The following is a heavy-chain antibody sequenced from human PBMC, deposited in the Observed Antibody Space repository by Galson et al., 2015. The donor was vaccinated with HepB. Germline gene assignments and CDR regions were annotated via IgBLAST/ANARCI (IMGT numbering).Heavy chain of an antibody. CDR3: ARDAVSGDGDYDY. V-gene: IGHV3-11*06. Sequence: SLRLSCAASGFTFSDYYMSWIRQAPGKGLEWVSYISSSSSYTNYADSVKGRFTISRDNAKNSLYLQMNSLRAEDTAVYYCARDAVSGDGDYDYWGQGTLVTVSS. D-gene: IGHD4-17*01. CDR1: GFTFSDYY. CDR2: ISSSSSYT. J-gene: IGHJ4*02.